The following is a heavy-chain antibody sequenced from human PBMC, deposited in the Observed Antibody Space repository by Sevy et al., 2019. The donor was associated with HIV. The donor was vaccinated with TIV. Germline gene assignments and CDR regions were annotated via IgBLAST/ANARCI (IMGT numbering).Heavy chain of an antibody. CDR2: ISAYNGNT. Sequence: ASVKVSCKASGYTFTSYGISWVRPAPGQGLEWMGWISAYNGNTNYAQKLQGRVTMTTDTSTSTAYMELRSLRSDDTAVYYCARESAGAYYYYGMDVWGQGTTVTVSS. J-gene: IGHJ6*02. V-gene: IGHV1-18*01. CDR1: GYTFTSYG. CDR3: ARESAGAYYYYGMDV.